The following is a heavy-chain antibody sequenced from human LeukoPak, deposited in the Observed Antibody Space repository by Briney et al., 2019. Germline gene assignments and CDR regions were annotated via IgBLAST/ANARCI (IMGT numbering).Heavy chain of an antibody. CDR1: GGSISSYY. J-gene: IGHJ4*02. D-gene: IGHD3-22*01. CDR3: ARRGYYDSSGYYWFDY. V-gene: IGHV4-59*08. CDR2: IYYSGST. Sequence: SETLSLTCTVSGGSISSYYWSWIRQPPGKGLEWIGYIYYSGSTNYNPSLKSRVTISVDTSKNQFSLKLSSVTAADTAVYYCARRGYYDSSGYYWFDYWGQGTLVTVSS.